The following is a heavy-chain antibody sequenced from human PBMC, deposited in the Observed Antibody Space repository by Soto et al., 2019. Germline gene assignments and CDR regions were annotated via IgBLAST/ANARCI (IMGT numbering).Heavy chain of an antibody. CDR3: ARRPYSSSSGYYYGMDV. CDR2: INHSGSA. Sequence: QEQLQQWGAGLLKPSETLSLTCAVYDGSFSDYYWSWLRQPPGKGLEWIGEINHSGSANYNPSLKSRVTISVDKSKNQFSLKVSSGPAAVTAVYYCARRPYSSSSGYYYGMDVWGQGTTVTVSS. V-gene: IGHV4-34*01. D-gene: IGHD6-6*01. CDR1: DGSFSDYY. J-gene: IGHJ6*02.